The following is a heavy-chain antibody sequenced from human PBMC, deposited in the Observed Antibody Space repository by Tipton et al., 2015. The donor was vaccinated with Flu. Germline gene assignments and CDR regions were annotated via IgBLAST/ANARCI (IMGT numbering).Heavy chain of an antibody. Sequence: SLRLSCAASGFTFSGFWMTWVRHAPGKGLEWVANVNQDGSEKYYVDSVKGRFTISRDNAENSLYLQLSSLRVEDTAVYYCARYDVDTDPYFYYGMDVWGQGTTVTVS. D-gene: IGHD1-1*01. V-gene: IGHV3-7*01. CDR1: GFTFSGFW. CDR2: VNQDGSEK. J-gene: IGHJ6*02. CDR3: ARYDVDTDPYFYYGMDV.